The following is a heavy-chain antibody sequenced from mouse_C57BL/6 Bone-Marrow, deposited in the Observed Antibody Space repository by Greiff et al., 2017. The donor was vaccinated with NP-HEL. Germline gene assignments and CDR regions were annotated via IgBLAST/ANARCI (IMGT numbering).Heavy chain of an antibody. CDR3: AATVVATDYFDY. Sequence: EVKLVESGPSLVRPSQTLSLTCTVTGFSINSDCYWIWIRQFPGNKLEYIGCTFYSGITYYNPYLERRTYLTRDTPKNQFTLKLSSVTTGDTATYYCAATVVATDYFDYWGQGTTLTVSS. CDR1: GFSINSDCY. J-gene: IGHJ2*01. CDR2: TFYSGIT. V-gene: IGHV3-3*01. D-gene: IGHD1-1*01.